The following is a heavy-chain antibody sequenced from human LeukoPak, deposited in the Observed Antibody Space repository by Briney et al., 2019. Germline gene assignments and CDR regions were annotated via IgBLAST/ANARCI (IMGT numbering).Heavy chain of an antibody. V-gene: IGHV1-2*04. D-gene: IGHD3-10*01. CDR1: GYTFTGYY. CDR2: INPNSGGT. Sequence: ASVKVSCKASGYTFTGYYMHWVRQAPGQGLEWMGWINPNSGGTNYAQKFQGWVTMTRDTSISTAYMELSRLRSDDTAVYYRARTPPPQWYYGSGSYSYYYGMDVWGQGTTVTVSS. J-gene: IGHJ6*02. CDR3: ARTPPPQWYYGSGSYSYYYGMDV.